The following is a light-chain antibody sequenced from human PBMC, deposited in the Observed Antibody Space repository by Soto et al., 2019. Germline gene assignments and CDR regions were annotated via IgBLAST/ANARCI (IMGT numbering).Light chain of an antibody. CDR2: NVN. Sequence: QSALTQSASVSGSPGQSITISCTGTSSDVGNYNYVSWYQQHPGEVPKLIIFNVNNRPSGVSNRFSGSKSGNTASLTISGLQAEDEAAYYCSSFTSSTTYVFGTGTKLTVL. CDR3: SSFTSSTTYV. J-gene: IGLJ1*01. V-gene: IGLV2-14*01. CDR1: SSDVGNYNY.